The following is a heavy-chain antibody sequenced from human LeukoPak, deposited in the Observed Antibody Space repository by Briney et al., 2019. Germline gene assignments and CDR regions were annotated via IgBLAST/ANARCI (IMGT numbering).Heavy chain of an antibody. V-gene: IGHV3-23*01. J-gene: IGHJ4*02. CDR3: ARRVTPNSFDY. CDR1: GFTFSSYA. Sequence: GGSLRLSCAASGFTFSSYAMSWVRQAPGKGLEWVSDISGSGGSTYYADSVKGRFTISRDNSKNTLYLQMNSLRAEDTAVYYCARRVTPNSFDYWGQGTLVTVSS. D-gene: IGHD2-21*02. CDR2: ISGSGGST.